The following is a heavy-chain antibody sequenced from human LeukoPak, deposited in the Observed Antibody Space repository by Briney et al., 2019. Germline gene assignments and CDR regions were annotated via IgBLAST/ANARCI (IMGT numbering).Heavy chain of an antibody. D-gene: IGHD2-15*01. CDR1: GFTFSNAW. CDR2: ISYDGSNK. CDR3: AKMGYCSGGSCYSGRWFDP. V-gene: IGHV3-30*18. J-gene: IGHJ5*02. Sequence: PGGSLRLSCAASGFTFSNAWMSWARQAPGKGLEWVAVISYDGSNKYYADSVKGRFTISRDNSKNTLYLQMNSLRAEDTAVYYCAKMGYCSGGSCYSGRWFDPWGQGTLVTVSS.